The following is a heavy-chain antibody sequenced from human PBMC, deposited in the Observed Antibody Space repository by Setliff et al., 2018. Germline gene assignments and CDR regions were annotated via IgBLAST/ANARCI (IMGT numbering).Heavy chain of an antibody. V-gene: IGHV5-51*01. CDR2: IYPGDSDT. D-gene: IGHD2-2*01. CDR3: TRHEDRNKCTSSSCYRENDAFDV. Sequence: GESLKISCKASGYIFTNYWIGWVRQMPGKGLEWMGVIYPGDSDTRYSPSFQGQVTISADKSINTAYLQWSSLKASDTAIYYCTRHEDRNKCTSSSCYRENDAFDVWGQGAMITVSS. J-gene: IGHJ3*01. CDR1: GYIFTNYW.